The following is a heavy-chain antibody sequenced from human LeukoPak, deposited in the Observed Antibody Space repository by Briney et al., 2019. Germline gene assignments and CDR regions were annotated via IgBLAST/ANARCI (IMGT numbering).Heavy chain of an antibody. CDR3: ARLRERIWYFDL. Sequence: TTSETLSLTCAVYGGSFSGYYWSWIRQPPGKGLEWIGEINHSGSTNYNPSLKSRVTISVDTSKNQFSLKLSSVTAADTAVYYCARLRERIWYFDLWGRGTLVTVSS. V-gene: IGHV4-34*01. CDR1: GGSFSGYY. D-gene: IGHD1-1*01. J-gene: IGHJ2*01. CDR2: INHSGST.